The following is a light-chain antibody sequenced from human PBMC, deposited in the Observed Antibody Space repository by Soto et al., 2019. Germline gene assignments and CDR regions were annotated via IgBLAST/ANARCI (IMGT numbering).Light chain of an antibody. V-gene: IGKV1-5*01. CDR2: DVS. Sequence: DIHMTQSPTTLSASVGDRVTITCRASQIVSNVLAWFQQKPGKGPELLIYDVSNLQSGVPSRFSGSGSGTEFTLTISSLQPDDFAVYYCQHYYRYPSTFGQGTKVDIK. J-gene: IGKJ1*01. CDR3: QHYYRYPST. CDR1: QIVSNV.